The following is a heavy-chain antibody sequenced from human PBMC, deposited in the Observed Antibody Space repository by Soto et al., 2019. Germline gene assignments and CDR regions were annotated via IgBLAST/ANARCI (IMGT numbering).Heavy chain of an antibody. CDR2: ISGSGDST. CDR1: GFTFSSNA. J-gene: IGHJ2*01. Sequence: EVQLAESGGGLVQPGGSLRLSCAASGFTFSSNAMNWVRQAPGKGLEWVSVISGSGDSTYYADSVKGRFTISRDNSKNTLYLQMNSLRAEDTAAYYWAKDGGQPWLIRWYFDLWGRGTLVTVSS. D-gene: IGHD5-18*01. V-gene: IGHV3-23*04. CDR3: AKDGGQPWLIRWYFDL.